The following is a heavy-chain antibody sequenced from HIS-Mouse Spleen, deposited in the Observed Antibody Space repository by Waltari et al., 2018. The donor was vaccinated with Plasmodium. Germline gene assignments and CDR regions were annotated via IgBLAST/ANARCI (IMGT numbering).Heavy chain of an antibody. CDR3: ARGMKSSSSAFDI. V-gene: IGHV3-53*01. CDR1: GFTVSSNY. Sequence: EVQLVESGGGLIQPGGSLRLSCAASGFTVSSNYMSWVRQAPGKGLEWVSVSYRGGSTNYADSVKGRFTSSRDNSKNTLYLQMNSLRAEDTAVYYCARGMKSSSSAFDIWGQGTMVTVSS. D-gene: IGHD6-6*01. CDR2: SYRGGST. J-gene: IGHJ3*02.